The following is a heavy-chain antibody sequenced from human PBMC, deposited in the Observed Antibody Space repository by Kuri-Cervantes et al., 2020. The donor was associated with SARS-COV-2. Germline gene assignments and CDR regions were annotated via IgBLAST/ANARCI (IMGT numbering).Heavy chain of an antibody. V-gene: IGHV3-21*01. Sequence: GGSLRLSCGASGFTFSSYTMNWVRQAPGKGLEWVSSISGSNYYIYYADSVKGRFTISRDNAKNSLCLQMNSLRAEDTAVYYCARVYSSSSRYYYYGMDVWGQGTTVTVSS. CDR3: ARVYSSSSRYYYYGMDV. CDR1: GFTFSSYT. CDR2: ISGSNYYI. J-gene: IGHJ6*02. D-gene: IGHD6-6*01.